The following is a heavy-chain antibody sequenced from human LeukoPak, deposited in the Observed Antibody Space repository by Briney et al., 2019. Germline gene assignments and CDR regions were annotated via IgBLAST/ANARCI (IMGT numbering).Heavy chain of an antibody. CDR2: INHRGST. CDR1: GGSISSSNYY. J-gene: IGHJ4*02. V-gene: IGHV4-39*01. CDR3: ARQISRSGRFNYYFDY. Sequence: SETLSLTCTVSGGSISSSNYYWGWIRLPPGKGLEWIGEINHRGSTNYNPSLKSRVTISVDSSKNQVSLRLSSVTAADTAVYYCARQISRSGRFNYYFDYWGQGTLVAVPS. D-gene: IGHD3-10*01.